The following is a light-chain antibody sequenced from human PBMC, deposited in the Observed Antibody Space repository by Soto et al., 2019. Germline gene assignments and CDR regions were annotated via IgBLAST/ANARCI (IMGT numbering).Light chain of an antibody. CDR2: AAS. J-gene: IGKJ5*01. Sequence: EIVLTQSPATLSLSPGDRATLSCRASQTISTSLAWYQHKPGQPPRLLIFAASNRAAGVPARFKGGGSGTDFPLPISSLEPEDSAVYYCLQRTTWPTFGQGTRLETK. CDR3: LQRTTWPT. V-gene: IGKV3-11*01. CDR1: QTISTS.